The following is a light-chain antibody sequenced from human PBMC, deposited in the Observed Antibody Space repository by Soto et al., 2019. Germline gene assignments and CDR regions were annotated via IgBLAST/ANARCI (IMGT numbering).Light chain of an antibody. CDR1: SSNIGAGYD. J-gene: IGLJ2*01. CDR2: GNS. V-gene: IGLV1-40*01. Sequence: QSVLTQPPSVSGAPGQRVTISCTGTSSNIGAGYDVHWYQQLPGTAPKLLIYGNSNRPSGVPDRFSGSKSGTSVSLAITGLQAEDEADYYCQSYDNSLKIMVGGGTQLTVL. CDR3: QSYDNSLKIM.